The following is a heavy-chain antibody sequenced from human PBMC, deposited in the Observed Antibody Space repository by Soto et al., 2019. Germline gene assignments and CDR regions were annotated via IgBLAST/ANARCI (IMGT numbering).Heavy chain of an antibody. J-gene: IGHJ6*02. CDR1: GFTFSNYN. CDR3: ARDLKVAGTNSYYYYGMDV. Sequence: ESGGGLVKPGGSLRLSCAASGFTFSNYNMNWVRQAPGKGLEWVSSISRSSSNIYYADSVKGRFTNSRDNAKNSLYLQMNSLRAEDTAVYYCARDLKVAGTNSYYYYGMDVWGQGTTVTVSS. CDR2: ISRSSSNI. V-gene: IGHV3-21*01. D-gene: IGHD6-19*01.